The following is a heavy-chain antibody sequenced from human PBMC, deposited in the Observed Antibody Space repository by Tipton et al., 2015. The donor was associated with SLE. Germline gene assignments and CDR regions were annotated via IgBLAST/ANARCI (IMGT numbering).Heavy chain of an antibody. CDR1: GFTFDDYA. Sequence: SLRLSCAASGFTFDDYAMHWVRQAPGKGLEWVSGISWNSGSIGYADSVKGRFTISRDNAKNSLYLQMNSLRAEDTAVYYCARTRGGSGWCADYWGQGTLVTVSS. D-gene: IGHD6-19*01. J-gene: IGHJ4*02. CDR2: ISWNSGSI. V-gene: IGHV3-9*01. CDR3: ARTRGGSGWCADY.